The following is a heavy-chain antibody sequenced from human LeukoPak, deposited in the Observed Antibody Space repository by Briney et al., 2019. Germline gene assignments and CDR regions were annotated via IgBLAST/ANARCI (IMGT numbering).Heavy chain of an antibody. CDR3: ARDLWTVSGSGGDY. D-gene: IGHD3-10*01. CDR1: GYSISSGYY. Sequence: SETLSPTCTVSGYSISSGYYWGWIRQPPGKGLEWIGSIYHSGSTYYNPSLKSRVTISVDTSKNQFSLKLSSVTAADTAVYYCARDLWTVSGSGGDYWGQGTLVTVSS. V-gene: IGHV4-38-2*02. CDR2: IYHSGST. J-gene: IGHJ4*02.